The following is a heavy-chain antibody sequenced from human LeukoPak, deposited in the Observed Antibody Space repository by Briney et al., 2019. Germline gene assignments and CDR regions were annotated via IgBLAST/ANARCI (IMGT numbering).Heavy chain of an antibody. CDR1: GGSINTANYY. D-gene: IGHD4-17*01. V-gene: IGHV4-30-4*08. J-gene: IGHJ4*02. CDR2: ISYSGTP. Sequence: SQTLSLTCNVSGGSINTANYYWTWIRQPPGKGLEWIGYISYSGTPYYNPSLNSRVTISLDTSKNQFSLILNSVTAADTAMYYCSRDRYGDFEDYWGQGTLVTVSS. CDR3: SRDRYGDFEDY.